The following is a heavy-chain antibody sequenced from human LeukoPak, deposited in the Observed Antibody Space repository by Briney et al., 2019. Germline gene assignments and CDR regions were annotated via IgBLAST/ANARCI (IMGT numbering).Heavy chain of an antibody. Sequence: GGSLRLSCAASGFTFSNYWLHWVRQAPGKGLVWVSRVNFDGTTTNYADSVKGRLTIPRDNTKTTLYLQMNSLRAEDTAVYYCVRGAARAYYMDVWGKGTTVTVSS. D-gene: IGHD6-6*01. CDR3: VRGAARAYYMDV. CDR2: VNFDGTTT. J-gene: IGHJ6*03. V-gene: IGHV3-74*01. CDR1: GFTFSNYW.